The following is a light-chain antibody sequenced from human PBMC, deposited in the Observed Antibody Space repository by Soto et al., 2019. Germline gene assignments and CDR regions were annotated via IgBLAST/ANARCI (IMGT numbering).Light chain of an antibody. J-gene: IGKJ5*01. CDR2: STS. CDR3: QQSFSVTPT. CDR1: RPIGSH. Sequence: DFQMTQSPSSLSASVGCRVTITCRARRPIGSHLNWYQQKQGKAPKLLIYSTSNLQSGVPSGFSGSVSGTNGSITISNLKKEDGSTYYCQQSFSVTPTFGQGTRLEIK. V-gene: IGKV1-39*01.